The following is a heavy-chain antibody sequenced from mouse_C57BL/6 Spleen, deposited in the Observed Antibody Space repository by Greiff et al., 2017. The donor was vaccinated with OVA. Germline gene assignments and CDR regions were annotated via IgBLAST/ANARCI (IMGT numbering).Heavy chain of an antibody. CDR3: AKTVATSMDY. CDR1: GFTFSDYG. D-gene: IGHD1-1*01. Sequence: EVQVVESGGGLVKPGGSLKLSCAASGFTFSDYGMHWVSQSPEKGLEWVAYISRGSSTIYYADTVKGRFTISRDNAKNTLFLQMTSMRSEDTAMYYCAKTVATSMDYWGQGTSVTVSA. J-gene: IGHJ4*01. CDR2: ISRGSSTI. V-gene: IGHV5-17*01.